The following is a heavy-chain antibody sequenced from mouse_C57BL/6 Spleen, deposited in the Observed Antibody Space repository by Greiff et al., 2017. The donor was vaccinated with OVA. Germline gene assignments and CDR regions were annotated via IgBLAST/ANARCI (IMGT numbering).Heavy chain of an antibody. CDR3: ARDRGSNYFDY. Sequence: DVHLVESGGGLVKPGGSLKLSCAASGFTFSSYAMSWVRQTPEKRLEWVATISDGGSYTYYPDNVKGRFTISRDNAKNNLYLQMSHLKSEDTAMYYCARDRGSNYFDYWGQGTTLTVSS. D-gene: IGHD1-1*01. CDR1: GFTFSSYA. V-gene: IGHV5-4*01. J-gene: IGHJ2*01. CDR2: ISDGGSYT.